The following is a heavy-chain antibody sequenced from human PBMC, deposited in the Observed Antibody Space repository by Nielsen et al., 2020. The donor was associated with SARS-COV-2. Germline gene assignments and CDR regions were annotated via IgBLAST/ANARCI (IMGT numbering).Heavy chain of an antibody. D-gene: IGHD3-16*02. V-gene: IGHV1-18*04. CDR2: ISPSNGNT. CDR1: GYTFTSND. Sequence: ASVKVSCKASGYTFTSNDITWVRQAPGQGLEWMGRISPSNGNTKYAQRFQGRVTMTTDTSTRTAYMELRSLRSDDTAVYYCARDLSMITFGGVIGDWYFDLWGRGTLVTVSS. J-gene: IGHJ2*01. CDR3: ARDLSMITFGGVIGDWYFDL.